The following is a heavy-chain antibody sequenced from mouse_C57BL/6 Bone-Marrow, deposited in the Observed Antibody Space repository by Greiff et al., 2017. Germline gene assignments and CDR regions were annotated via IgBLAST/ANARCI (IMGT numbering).Heavy chain of an antibody. D-gene: IGHD2-4*01. V-gene: IGHV1-66*01. CDR3: ARYDYVPYYFDY. CDR1: GYSFTSYY. J-gene: IGHJ2*01. Sequence: VKLVESGPELVKPGASVKISCKASGYSFTSYYIHWVKQRPGQGLEWIGWIYPGSGNTKYNEKFKGKATLTADTSSSTAYMQLSSLTSEDSAVYYCARYDYVPYYFDYWGQGTTLTVSS. CDR2: IYPGSGNT.